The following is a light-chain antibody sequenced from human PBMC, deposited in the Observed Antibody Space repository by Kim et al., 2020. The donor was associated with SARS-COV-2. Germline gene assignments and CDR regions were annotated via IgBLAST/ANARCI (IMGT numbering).Light chain of an antibody. Sequence: SPGDRATLSCRASQSVSSSYLAWYQQQPGQAPRLLIYGACSRATGIPDRFSGSGSGTDFTLTISRLESEDFAVYYCQQYGSSPPTFGQGTKVDIK. CDR1: QSVSSSY. CDR2: GAC. V-gene: IGKV3-20*01. J-gene: IGKJ1*01. CDR3: QQYGSSPPT.